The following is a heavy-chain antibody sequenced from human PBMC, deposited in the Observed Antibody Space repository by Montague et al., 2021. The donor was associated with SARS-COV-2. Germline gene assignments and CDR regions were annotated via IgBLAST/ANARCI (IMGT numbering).Heavy chain of an antibody. Sequence: SETLSLTCTVSGASISSRSYYWGWIRQPPGKGLEWIGFKYYSGSTYYNPTLKSRVTISVDTSKNQLSLKLSSVTAADTAVYYCATLPSSITLFGVVQGYYFDDWGQGTLVTVSS. CDR1: GASISSRSYY. V-gene: IGHV4-39*01. D-gene: IGHD3-3*01. J-gene: IGHJ4*02. CDR2: KYYSGST. CDR3: ATLPSSITLFGVVQGYYFDD.